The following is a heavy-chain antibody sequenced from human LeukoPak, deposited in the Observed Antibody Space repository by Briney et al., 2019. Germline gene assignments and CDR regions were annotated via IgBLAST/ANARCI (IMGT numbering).Heavy chain of an antibody. D-gene: IGHD3-3*01. CDR1: GFTFSSYS. CDR3: ARDAGEGSVIIHYYYYYMDV. CDR2: ISSSSSYI. Sequence: PGGSLRLSCAASGFTFSSYSMNWVRQAPGKGLEWVSSISSSSSYIYYADSVKGRFTISRDNAKNSLYQQMNSLRAEDTAVYYCARDAGEGSVIIHYYYYYMDVWGKGTTVTISS. J-gene: IGHJ6*03. V-gene: IGHV3-21*01.